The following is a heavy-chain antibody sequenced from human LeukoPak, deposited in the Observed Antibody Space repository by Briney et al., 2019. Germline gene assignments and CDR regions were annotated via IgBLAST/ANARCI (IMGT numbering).Heavy chain of an antibody. J-gene: IGHJ6*02. CDR1: GFTFSSYG. D-gene: IGHD6-6*01. V-gene: IGHV3-30*18. Sequence: PGGSLRLSCAASGFTFSSYGMHWVRQAPGKGLEWVAVISYDGSNKYYADPVKGRFTISRDNSKNTLYLQMNSLRAEDTAVYYCAKDLEQLNPNYYYGMDVWGQGTTVTVSS. CDR3: AKDLEQLNPNYYYGMDV. CDR2: ISYDGSNK.